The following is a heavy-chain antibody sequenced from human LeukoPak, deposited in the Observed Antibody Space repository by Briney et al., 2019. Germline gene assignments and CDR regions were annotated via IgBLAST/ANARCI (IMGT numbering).Heavy chain of an antibody. Sequence: GGSLRLSCAASGFTFTSYSMNWVRQAPGKGLEWVSTISGGGGSTYYADSVKGRITISRDNSKNTLYLQVNSLRAEDTAVYYCAKGGKWDVTPFDYWGQGTLVTVSS. CDR2: ISGGGGST. CDR3: AKGGKWDVTPFDY. J-gene: IGHJ4*02. CDR1: GFTFTSYS. V-gene: IGHV3-23*01. D-gene: IGHD1-26*01.